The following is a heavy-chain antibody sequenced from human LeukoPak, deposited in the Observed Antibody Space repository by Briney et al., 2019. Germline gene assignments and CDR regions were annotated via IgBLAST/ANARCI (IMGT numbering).Heavy chain of an antibody. Sequence: SETLSLTCTVSDYSISCGLFWGWVRQSPGKGLEWIGNIYRTGSTNYHPSLKSRVTISVDTSKNQFSLKLSSVTAADTAVYYCAIQWLVPGYYFDYWGQGTLVTVSS. V-gene: IGHV4-38-2*02. CDR1: DYSISCGLF. CDR2: IYRTGST. J-gene: IGHJ4*02. D-gene: IGHD6-19*01. CDR3: AIQWLVPGYYFDY.